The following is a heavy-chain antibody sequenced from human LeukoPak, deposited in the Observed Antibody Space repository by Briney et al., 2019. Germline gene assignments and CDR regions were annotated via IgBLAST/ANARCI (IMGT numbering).Heavy chain of an antibody. D-gene: IGHD3-3*01. J-gene: IGHJ5*02. CDR3: ARRYYDFWSGYFDSSNWFDP. CDR2: MNPNSGNT. CDR1: AYTFTGYY. Sequence: GASVKVSCKASAYTFTGYYIHWVRQAPGQGLEWMGWMNPNSGNTGYAQKFQGRVTMTRNTSISTAYMELSSLRSEDTAVYYCARRYYDFWSGYFDSSNWFDPWGQGTLVTVSS. V-gene: IGHV1-8*02.